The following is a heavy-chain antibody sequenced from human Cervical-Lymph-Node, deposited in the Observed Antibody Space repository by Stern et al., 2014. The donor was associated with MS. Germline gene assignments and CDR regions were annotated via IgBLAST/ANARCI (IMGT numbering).Heavy chain of an antibody. J-gene: IGHJ4*02. CDR2: IFANDEK. CDR1: GFSLSNARMG. CDR3: ARISRYNWNYPGGYFDY. Sequence: QITLKESGPVLVKPTETLTLTCTVSGFSLSNARMGVSWIRQPPGKAPEWLAHIFANDEKSYSTSLKSRLTISKDTSKSQVVLTMTNMDPVDTATYYCARISRYNWNYPGGYFDYWGQGTLVTVSS. D-gene: IGHD1-7*01. V-gene: IGHV2-26*01.